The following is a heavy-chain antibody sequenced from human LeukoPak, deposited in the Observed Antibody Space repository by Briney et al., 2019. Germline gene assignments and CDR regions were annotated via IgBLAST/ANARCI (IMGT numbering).Heavy chain of an antibody. J-gene: IGHJ4*02. Sequence: NAGGSLRLSCAASGLTFSSYSMNWVRQAPGKGLEWVSSISSSSSYIYYADSVKGRFTISRDNAKNSLYLQMNSLRAEDTAVYYCARYGVGDYFDYWGQGTLVTVSS. CDR2: ISSSSSYI. V-gene: IGHV3-21*01. CDR1: GLTFSSYS. D-gene: IGHD3-16*01. CDR3: ARYGVGDYFDY.